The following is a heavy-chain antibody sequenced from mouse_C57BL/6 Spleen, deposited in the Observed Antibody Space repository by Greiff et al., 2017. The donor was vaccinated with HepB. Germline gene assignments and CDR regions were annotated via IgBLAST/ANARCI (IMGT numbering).Heavy chain of an antibody. Sequence: EVMLVESEGGLVQPGSSMKLSCTASGFTFSDYYMAWVRQVPEKGLEWVANINYDGSSTYYLDSLKSRFIISRDNAKNTLYLQMSSLKSEDTATYYCARDGLGGDDFCDWGQGTTLTASS. CDR3: ARDGLGGDDFCD. CDR1: GFTFSDYY. J-gene: IGHJ2*01. CDR2: INYDGSST. V-gene: IGHV5-16*01. D-gene: IGHD3-1*01.